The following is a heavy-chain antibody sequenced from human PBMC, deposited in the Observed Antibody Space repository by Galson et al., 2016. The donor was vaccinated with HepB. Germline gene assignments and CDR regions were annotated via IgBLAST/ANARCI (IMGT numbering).Heavy chain of an antibody. Sequence: SVKVSCKVSGYTLSALAMHWVRQVPGKGPEWMGGFVPEDAEVVYAQKFQDRVTMTEDTATDTAYMELKSLTSEDTAVYYGAADFALRCHWGQGTLVTVPS. D-gene: IGHD2-2*01. CDR2: FVPEDAEV. CDR1: GYTLSALA. V-gene: IGHV1-24*01. J-gene: IGHJ4*02. CDR3: AADFALRCH.